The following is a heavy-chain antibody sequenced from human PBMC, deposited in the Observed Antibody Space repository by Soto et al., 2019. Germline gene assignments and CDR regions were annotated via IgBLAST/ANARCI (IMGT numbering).Heavy chain of an antibody. CDR2: ISSSSSTI. CDR1: GFTFSSYS. V-gene: IGHV3-48*02. CDR3: AREEAARTLYYYYGMDV. J-gene: IGHJ6*02. Sequence: LRLSCAASGFTFSSYSMNWVRQAPGKGLEWVSYISSSSSTIYYADSVKGRFTISRDNAKNSLYLQMNSLRDEDTAVYYCAREEAARTLYYYYGMDVWGQGTTVTVSS. D-gene: IGHD6-6*01.